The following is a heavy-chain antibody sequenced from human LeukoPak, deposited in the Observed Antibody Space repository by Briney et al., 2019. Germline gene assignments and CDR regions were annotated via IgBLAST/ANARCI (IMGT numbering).Heavy chain of an antibody. CDR3: ARGGVTTIAQYDY. J-gene: IGHJ4*02. CDR1: GGSIISYF. V-gene: IGHV4-59*01. D-gene: IGHD5-12*01. Sequence: KASETLSLTCTVSGGSIISYFWSWLRQPPGKGPEWIGYIFDSGTTNYNPSTNYNPSLKSRVTVSLDTSKNHFSLTLGSVTAADTAVYFCARGGVTTIAQYDYWGQGILVTVSS. CDR2: IFDSGTTNYNPST.